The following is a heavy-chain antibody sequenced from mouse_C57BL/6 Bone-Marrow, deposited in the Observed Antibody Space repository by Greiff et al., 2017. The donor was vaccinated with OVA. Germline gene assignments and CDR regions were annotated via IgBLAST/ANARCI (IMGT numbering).Heavy chain of an antibody. D-gene: IGHD1-1*01. Sequence: EVQLQQSGPVLVKPGASVKMSCKASGYTFTDYYMNWVKQSHGKSLEWIGVINPYNGGTSYNQKFKGKATLTVDKSSSTAYMELNSLTSEDSAVYYCARFTTVVATSGGYFDDWGQGTTRTVSS. CDR2: INPYNGGT. J-gene: IGHJ2*01. V-gene: IGHV1-19*01. CDR3: ARFTTVVATSGGYFDD. CDR1: GYTFTDYY.